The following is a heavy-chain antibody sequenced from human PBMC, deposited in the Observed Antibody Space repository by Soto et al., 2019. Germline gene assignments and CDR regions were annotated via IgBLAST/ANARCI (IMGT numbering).Heavy chain of an antibody. CDR3: ARDLGYCRSGTCYREWFDP. CDR2: VRGDNGHT. CDR1: GYTFTTHG. J-gene: IGHJ5*02. V-gene: IGHV1-18*01. Sequence: QVQLVQSGAEVKKPGASVKVSCKASGYTFTTHGISWVRQVPGQGLEWKGWVRGDNGHTNYAQCLPGRVTMTTDTSTNTAYMELRSLRSDDTAVYYCARDLGYCRSGTCYREWFDPWGQGTLVTVSS. D-gene: IGHD2-15*01.